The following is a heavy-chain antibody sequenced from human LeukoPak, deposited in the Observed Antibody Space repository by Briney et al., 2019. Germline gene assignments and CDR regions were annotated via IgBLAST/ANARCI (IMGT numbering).Heavy chain of an antibody. D-gene: IGHD2-21*02. CDR2: ISGSGGRT. Sequence: PTGGSLRLSCAASGFTCSSYAMSWARKAPGKGLEWVSAISGSGGRTYYVDSVKGRFTISRDNSKNPLYLQMNSLRAEDTAVYYCARVKYCGVDCYSGFDYWGQGTLVTVSS. CDR3: ARVKYCGVDCYSGFDY. V-gene: IGHV3-23*01. J-gene: IGHJ4*01. CDR1: GFTCSSYA.